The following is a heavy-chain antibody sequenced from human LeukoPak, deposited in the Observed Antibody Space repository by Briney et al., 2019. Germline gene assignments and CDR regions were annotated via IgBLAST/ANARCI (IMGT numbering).Heavy chain of an antibody. Sequence: GGSLRLSCAASGFTFSSYGMHWVRQAPGKGLEWVAVIWYDGSNKYYADSVKGRFTISRDNSKNTLYLQMNSLRAEDTAVYYCAKDPHPLYCSSTSCYIDYWGQGTLVTVSS. CDR3: AKDPHPLYCSSTSCYIDY. D-gene: IGHD2-2*02. CDR1: GFTFSSYG. V-gene: IGHV3-33*06. CDR2: IWYDGSNK. J-gene: IGHJ4*02.